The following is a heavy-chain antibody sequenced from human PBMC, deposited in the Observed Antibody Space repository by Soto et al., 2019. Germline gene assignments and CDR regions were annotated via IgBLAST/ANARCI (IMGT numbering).Heavy chain of an antibody. CDR1: GDYVTGGSYY. V-gene: IGHV4-61*01. D-gene: IGHD3-3*01. CDR2: IYHSGPT. J-gene: IGHJ5*02. Sequence: SETLSLTCTVSGDYVTGGSYYWNWIRQPPGKGLEWLGYIYHSGPTNYNPSLESRVTISVDTSKNQFSLNLSSVTAADTAVYFCARVPTDFWSGYSNWFDPWGQGTLVTVSS. CDR3: ARVPTDFWSGYSNWFDP.